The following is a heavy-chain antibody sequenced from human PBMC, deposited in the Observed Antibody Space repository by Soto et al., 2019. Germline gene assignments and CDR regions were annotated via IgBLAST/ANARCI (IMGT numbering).Heavy chain of an antibody. J-gene: IGHJ6*02. D-gene: IGHD2-21*02. CDR2: ISSRSSYT. CDR1: GFTFSDYY. V-gene: IGHV3-11*06. Sequence: QVQLVESGGGLVKPGGSLRLSCAASGFTFSDYYMSWIRQAPGKGLEWVSYISSRSSYTNYADSVKGRFTISKDNGRNSLYLKKNGLRAEATAVYYCAIVHVLTAILPRGGMDVWGPGTTVTVAS. CDR3: AIVHVLTAILPRGGMDV.